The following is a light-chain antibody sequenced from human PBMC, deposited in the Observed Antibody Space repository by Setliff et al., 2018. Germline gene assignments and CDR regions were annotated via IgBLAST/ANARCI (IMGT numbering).Light chain of an antibody. CDR1: SPNIGSNY. Sequence: QSVLTQPPSASGTPGQRVIISCSGSSPNIGSNYVYWYQQVPGTTPKLLINRNDQRPSGVPDRFSGSKSGTSASLAISGLQSEDEADYYCVTWDANLSAYVFGTGTKVTVL. CDR3: VTWDANLSAYV. CDR2: RND. V-gene: IGLV1-47*01. J-gene: IGLJ1*01.